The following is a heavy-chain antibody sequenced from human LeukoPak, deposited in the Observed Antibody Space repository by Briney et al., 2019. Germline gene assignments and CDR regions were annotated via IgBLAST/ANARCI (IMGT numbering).Heavy chain of an antibody. J-gene: IGHJ5*02. CDR1: GGSISSHY. CDR3: AREDHSSGWYGGYNWFDP. V-gene: IGHV4-4*07. Sequence: SSETLSLTCTVSGGSISSHYWSWIRQPAGKGLEWIGRIYTSGSTNYNPSLKSRVTMSVDTSKNQFSLKLSSVTAADTAVYYCAREDHSSGWYGGYNWFDPWGQGTLVTVSS. CDR2: IYTSGST. D-gene: IGHD6-19*01.